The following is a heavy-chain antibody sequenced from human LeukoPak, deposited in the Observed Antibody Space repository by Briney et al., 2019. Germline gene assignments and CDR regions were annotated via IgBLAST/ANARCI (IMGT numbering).Heavy chain of an antibody. CDR2: INHSGST. CDR1: GGSFSGYY. Sequence: SETLSLTCAVYGGSFSGYYWSWIRQPLGKGLEWIGEINHSGSTNYNPSLKSRVTISVDTSKNQLSLKVNSVTAADTAENYCACSAQYSYYYYMDVWGKGTTVTVSS. D-gene: IGHD2/OR15-2a*01. J-gene: IGHJ6*03. V-gene: IGHV4-34*01. CDR3: ACSAQYSYYYYMDV.